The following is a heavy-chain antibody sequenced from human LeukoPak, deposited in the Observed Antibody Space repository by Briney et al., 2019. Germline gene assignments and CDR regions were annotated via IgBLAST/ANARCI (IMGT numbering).Heavy chain of an antibody. CDR2: INPSGGST. Sequence: ASVKVSCTASGGTFSSYAISWVRQAPRQGLEWMGLINPSGGSTSYAQKFQGRVTMTRDTSTSTVYMELSSLRSEDTAVYYCARLGNWNDDPTFDYWGQGTLVTVSS. V-gene: IGHV1-46*01. J-gene: IGHJ4*02. CDR3: ARLGNWNDDPTFDY. CDR1: GGTFSSYA. D-gene: IGHD1-1*01.